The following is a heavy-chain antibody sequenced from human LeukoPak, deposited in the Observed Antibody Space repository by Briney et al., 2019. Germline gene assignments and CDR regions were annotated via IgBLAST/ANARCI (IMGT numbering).Heavy chain of an antibody. J-gene: IGHJ4*02. V-gene: IGHV3-33*06. CDR2: IWYDGTNK. Sequence: GGSLRLSCAASGFSFSNYGRHWVRQAPGKGLEWVAVIWYDGTNKYYVDSVRGRFTISRDNSKNTLYLQMNSLRAEDTAVYYCAKDNRYGDYGPDYWGQGTLVTVSS. CDR3: AKDNRYGDYGPDY. CDR1: GFSFSNYG. D-gene: IGHD4-17*01.